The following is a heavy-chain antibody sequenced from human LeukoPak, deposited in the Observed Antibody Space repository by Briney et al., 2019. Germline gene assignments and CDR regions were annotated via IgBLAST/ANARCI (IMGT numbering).Heavy chain of an antibody. Sequence: GGSLRLSCTASGFTFGDYAMSWVRQAPGKGLEWVGFIRSKAYGGTTEYAASVKGRFTISRDDSKSIAYLQKNSLKTEDTAVYYCTRLMRLDAFDIWGQGTMVTVSS. CDR3: TRLMRLDAFDI. CDR2: IRSKAYGGTT. CDR1: GFTFGDYA. J-gene: IGHJ3*02. V-gene: IGHV3-49*04.